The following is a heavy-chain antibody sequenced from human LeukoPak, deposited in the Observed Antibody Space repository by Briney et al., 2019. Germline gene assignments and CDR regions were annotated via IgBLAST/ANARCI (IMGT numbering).Heavy chain of an antibody. CDR2: INPSGGST. J-gene: IGHJ4*02. CDR1: GGTFNNYT. V-gene: IGHV1-46*02. D-gene: IGHD2-8*01. CDR3: ARERGSDCTNGVCYSFLYGY. Sequence: ASVKVSCKASGGTFNNYTISWVRQAPGQGLEWMGIINPSGGSTSYAQKFQGRVTMTRDMSTSTVYMELSSLRSEDTAVYYCARERGSDCTNGVCYSFLYGYWGQGTLVTVSS.